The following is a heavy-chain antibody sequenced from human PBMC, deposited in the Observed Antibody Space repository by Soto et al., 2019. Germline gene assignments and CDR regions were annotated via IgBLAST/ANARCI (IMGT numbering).Heavy chain of an antibody. D-gene: IGHD3-22*01. V-gene: IGHV3-43D*04. CDR2: TNSDGTDS. CDR1: GFDFEDYA. J-gene: IGHJ4*02. CDR3: AKSLYYYDSSPLDH. Sequence: VQLVDSGGIGVQTGGSLRLSCAAAGFDFEDYAMHWVRQVPGKGLEWVSLTNSDGTDSYYADSVKGRFTISRDNAKTTLYLQMDRLRPEDTALYFCAKSLYYYDSSPLDHWGQGTLVTVSP.